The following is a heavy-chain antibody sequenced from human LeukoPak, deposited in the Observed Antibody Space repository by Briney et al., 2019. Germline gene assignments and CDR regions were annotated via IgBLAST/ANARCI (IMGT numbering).Heavy chain of an antibody. J-gene: IGHJ5*02. D-gene: IGHD2-2*01. CDR2: INSSGTTK. CDR3: ASPGKYCSSTSCYWFGP. Sequence: PGGSLRLSCAASGFTFSSYEMNWVRQAPGKGLEWVSYINSSGTTKYSAAIARDRFTITRDNAKSTLYLQNNSLRAEDTAVYYCASPGKYCSSTSCYWFGPWGQGTLVTVAS. V-gene: IGHV3-48*03. CDR1: GFTFSSYE.